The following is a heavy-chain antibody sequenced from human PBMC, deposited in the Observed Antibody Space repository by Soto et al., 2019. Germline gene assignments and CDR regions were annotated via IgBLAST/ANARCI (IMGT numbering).Heavy chain of an antibody. CDR2: ISQNGGSK. CDR1: GFTFDDYA. CDR3: ARDMDSSSPGIDY. V-gene: IGHV3-9*01. J-gene: IGHJ4*02. Sequence: QPGGSLRLSCAASGFTFDDYAMHWVRQAPGKGLEWVSGISQNGGSKGYADSVKGRFTISRDNAKNSLYLQMNSLRAEDTAVYYCARDMDSSSPGIDYWGQGTLVTVSS. D-gene: IGHD6-6*01.